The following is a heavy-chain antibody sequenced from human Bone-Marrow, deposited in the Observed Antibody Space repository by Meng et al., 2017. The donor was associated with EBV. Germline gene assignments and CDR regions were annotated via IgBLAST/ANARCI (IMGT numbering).Heavy chain of an antibody. CDR3: ARDRWELQKAFEY. CDR1: GGSISSNHW. Sequence: QVQMQDPGPGLVKPSGTLSLTCAVSGGSISSNHWWSWVRHPPGKGLEWIGEIYHSGSTNFNPSLKSRVTLSLDNSKNQFSLKLSSVTAADTAVYYCARDRWELQKAFEYWGQGTLVTVSS. V-gene: IGHV4-4*02. CDR2: IYHSGST. D-gene: IGHD1-26*01. J-gene: IGHJ4*02.